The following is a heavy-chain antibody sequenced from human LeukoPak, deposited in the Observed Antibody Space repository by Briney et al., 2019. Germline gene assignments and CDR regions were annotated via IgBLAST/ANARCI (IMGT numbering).Heavy chain of an antibody. D-gene: IGHD1-14*01. V-gene: IGHV1-18*01. CDR3: ARDLGTSSTGM. J-gene: IGHJ4*02. Sequence: ASVKVSCKASGYTFTSYGISWVRQAPGQGLEWMGWISAYNGNTNYAQKFQGRVTMTRDTSISTAYMELSRLRSDDTAVYYCARDLGTSSTGMWGQGTLVTVSS. CDR2: ISAYNGNT. CDR1: GYTFTSYG.